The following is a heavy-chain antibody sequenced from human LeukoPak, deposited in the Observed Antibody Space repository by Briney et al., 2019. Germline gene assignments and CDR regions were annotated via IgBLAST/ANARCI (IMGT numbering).Heavy chain of an antibody. V-gene: IGHV3-7*01. CDR1: GFSFRSFW. Sequence: GGSLRLSCAGSGFSFRSFWMSWVRQAPGKGLEWVANIDEDGNEKNYVDFVKGRFTISRDNAKNSLYLQMNSLRVEDTAVYYCASGGHIDYCGQGTLVTVSS. CDR3: ASGGHIDY. J-gene: IGHJ4*02. CDR2: IDEDGNEK. D-gene: IGHD3-16*01.